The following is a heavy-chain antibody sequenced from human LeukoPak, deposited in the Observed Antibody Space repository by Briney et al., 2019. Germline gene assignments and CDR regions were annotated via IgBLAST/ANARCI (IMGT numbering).Heavy chain of an antibody. J-gene: IGHJ5*02. CDR3: ARDCSSTSCYTPGWGWFDP. Sequence: GGSLRLSCAASGFTFSSSAMSWVRQAPGKGLEWVSVIYSGGSTYYADSVKGRFTISRDNSKNTLYLQMNSLRAEDTAVYYCARDCSSTSCYTPGWGWFDPWGQGTLVTVSS. CDR2: IYSGGST. D-gene: IGHD2-2*02. CDR1: GFTFSSSA. V-gene: IGHV3-66*01.